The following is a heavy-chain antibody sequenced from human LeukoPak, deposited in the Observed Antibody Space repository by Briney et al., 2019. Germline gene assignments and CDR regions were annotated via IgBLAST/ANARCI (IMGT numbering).Heavy chain of an antibody. V-gene: IGHV3-53*01. CDR2: IYSGGKT. J-gene: IGHJ4*02. CDR3: ARRAGEYSHPYDC. Sequence: GGSLRLSCTVSGFTVSSNSWSWVRQAPGKGLEWVSFIYSGGKTHSSDSVKGRFTISRDNSKNTLYLQMSSLRAEDTAIYYCARRAGEYSHPYDCWGQGTLVTVSS. D-gene: IGHD2-15*01. CDR1: GFTVSSNS.